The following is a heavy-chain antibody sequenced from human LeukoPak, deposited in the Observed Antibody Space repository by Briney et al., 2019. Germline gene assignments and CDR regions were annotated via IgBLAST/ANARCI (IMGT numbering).Heavy chain of an antibody. V-gene: IGHV1-69*05. Sequence: ASVKVSCKAPGGTFSSYAISWVRQAPGQGLEWMGGIIPIFGTANYAQKFQGRVTITTDESTSTAYMELSSLRSEDTAVYYCARDRLRYCSGGSCFNSLDYWGQGTLVTVSS. CDR3: ARDRLRYCSGGSCFNSLDY. CDR1: GGTFSSYA. J-gene: IGHJ4*02. D-gene: IGHD2-15*01. CDR2: IIPIFGTA.